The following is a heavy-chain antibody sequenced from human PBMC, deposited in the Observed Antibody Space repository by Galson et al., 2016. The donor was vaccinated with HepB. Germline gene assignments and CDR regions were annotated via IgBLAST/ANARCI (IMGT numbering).Heavy chain of an antibody. CDR1: GFSFRNHG. D-gene: IGHD2-8*02. CDR3: ARDIKARYCDH. V-gene: IGHV3-33*01. J-gene: IGHJ5*02. CDR2: IWYDGGAK. Sequence: SLRLSCAASGFSFRNHGMHWVRQAPGKGLEWVAIIWYDGGAKYYADSVEGRFTISRDNSKNLLWLQMNSLRAEDTGVYFCARDIKARYCDHWGQGTLVTVSS.